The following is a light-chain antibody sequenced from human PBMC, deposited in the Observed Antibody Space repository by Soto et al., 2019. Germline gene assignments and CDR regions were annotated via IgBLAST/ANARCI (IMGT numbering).Light chain of an antibody. CDR2: EVS. CDR3: CAYAGSYTGV. V-gene: IGLV2-14*01. CDR1: SSDIGGSNY. J-gene: IGLJ2*01. Sequence: QSALTQPASVSGSPGQSITISCTGTSSDIGGSNYVSWYQQHPGKAPKLMIFEVSNRPSGVSNRFSGSKSGNTASLTISGLQAEDEADYYCCAYAGSYTGVFGGGTKLTVL.